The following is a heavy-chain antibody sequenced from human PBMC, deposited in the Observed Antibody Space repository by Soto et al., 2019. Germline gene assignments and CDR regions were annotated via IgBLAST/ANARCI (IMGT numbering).Heavy chain of an antibody. Sequence: QVQLEESGGGLVKPGGSLRLSCAASGFTFSDYYMTWIRQAPGKGLEWIAYISTSGTQIIYADSVKGRFTISRDNAKKLLYLQMNSLRAEDTAVYYCARDEVQMRLFGHWGQGTLVTVSS. V-gene: IGHV3-11*01. D-gene: IGHD1-1*01. CDR2: ISTSGTQI. CDR3: ARDEVQMRLFGH. CDR1: GFTFSDYY. J-gene: IGHJ4*02.